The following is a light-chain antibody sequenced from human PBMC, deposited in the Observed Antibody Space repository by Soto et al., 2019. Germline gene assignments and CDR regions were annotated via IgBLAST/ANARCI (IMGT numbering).Light chain of an antibody. J-gene: IGKJ2*01. CDR2: KVS. Sequence: DVVMTQSPLSLPVTLGQPASISCRSSQSLVYSDGNTYLSWFQQRPGQAPRRLIYKVSNWDSGVPARFSGSGSGSDFTLKISRVEAEDIGVYYCMQGTHWPYTFGQGTKLEIK. CDR3: MQGTHWPYT. V-gene: IGKV2D-30*01. CDR1: QSLVYSDGNTY.